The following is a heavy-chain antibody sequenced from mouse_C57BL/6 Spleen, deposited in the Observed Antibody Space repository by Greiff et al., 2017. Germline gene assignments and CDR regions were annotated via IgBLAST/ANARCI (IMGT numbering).Heavy chain of an antibody. CDR1: GFTFSDYY. D-gene: IGHD2-1*01. Sequence: EVQGVESGGGLVQPGGSLKLSCAASGFTFSDYYMYWVRQTPEKRLEWVAYISNGGGSTYYPATVKGRFTISRDNAKNTLYLQMSRLKSEDTAMYYCARHAGGNYVGYFDVWGTGTTVTVSS. CDR2: ISNGGGST. J-gene: IGHJ1*03. CDR3: ARHAGGNYVGYFDV. V-gene: IGHV5-12*01.